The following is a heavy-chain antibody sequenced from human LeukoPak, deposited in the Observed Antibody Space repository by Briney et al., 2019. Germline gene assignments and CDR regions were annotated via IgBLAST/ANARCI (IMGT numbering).Heavy chain of an antibody. CDR2: IYYSGST. Sequence: PSETLSLTCTVSSGSISSSSYYWGWIRQPPGKGLEWIGSIYYSGSTYYNPSLKSRVTISVDTSKNQFSLKLSSVTAADTAVYYCARGGLIDIVVVVAATSIYYFDYWGQGTLVTVSS. CDR1: SGSISSSSYY. D-gene: IGHD2-15*01. J-gene: IGHJ4*02. V-gene: IGHV4-39*07. CDR3: ARGGLIDIVVVVAATSIYYFDY.